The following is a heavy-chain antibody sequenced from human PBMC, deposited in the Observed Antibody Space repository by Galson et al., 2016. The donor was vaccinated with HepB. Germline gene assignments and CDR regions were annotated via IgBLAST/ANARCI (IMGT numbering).Heavy chain of an antibody. Sequence: SVKVSCKASGGPFSSYAFSWVRQAPGQGLEWMGGIIPIFGTANYAQKFQGRVTMTTDTSTSTVYMELRSLRYDNTAVYFCARVGPLGSYDYWGQGTLVTVSS. J-gene: IGHJ4*02. D-gene: IGHD7-27*01. CDR3: ARVGPLGSYDY. CDR2: IIPIFGTA. V-gene: IGHV1-69*05. CDR1: GGPFSSYA.